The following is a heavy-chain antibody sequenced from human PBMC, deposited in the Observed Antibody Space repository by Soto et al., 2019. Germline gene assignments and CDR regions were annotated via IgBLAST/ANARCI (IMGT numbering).Heavy chain of an antibody. CDR1: GFTFSSYA. V-gene: IGHV3-23*01. CDR3: AKDDRVVAVAGDFDY. Sequence: LRLSCAASGFTFSSYAMGWVRQAPGKGLEWVSAISGSGGSTYYADSVKGRFTISRDNSKNTLYLQMNSLRAEDTAVYYCAKDDRVVAVAGDFDYWGQGTLVTVSS. J-gene: IGHJ4*02. D-gene: IGHD6-19*01. CDR2: ISGSGGST.